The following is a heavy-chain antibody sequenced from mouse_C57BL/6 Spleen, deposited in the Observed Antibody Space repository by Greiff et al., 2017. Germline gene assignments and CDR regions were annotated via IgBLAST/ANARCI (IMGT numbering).Heavy chain of an antibody. Sequence: VQLQQSGPVLVKPGASVKMSCKASGYTFTDYYMNWVKQSHGKSLEWIGVINPYNGGTSYNQKFKGKATLTVDKSSSTAYMELNSLTSEDSAVXYCAPYYSNSWYFDVWGTGTTVTVSS. J-gene: IGHJ1*03. CDR2: INPYNGGT. V-gene: IGHV1-19*01. D-gene: IGHD2-5*01. CDR3: APYYSNSWYFDV. CDR1: GYTFTDYY.